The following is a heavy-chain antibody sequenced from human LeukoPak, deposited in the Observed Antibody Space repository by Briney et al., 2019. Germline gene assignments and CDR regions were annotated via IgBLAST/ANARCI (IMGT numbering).Heavy chain of an antibody. CDR3: ARRIAASGHFDY. CDR1: EYAFTDYY. J-gene: IGHJ4*02. V-gene: IGHV1-2*06. CDR2: ISPNSGGT. D-gene: IGHD6-13*01. Sequence: GASVKVSCKASEYAFTDYYIYWARQAPGQGLVWMGRISPNSGGTNYAQNFQGRLTVARDTSINTAYMELNSLRSDDTAVYYCARRIAASGHFDYWGQGTLVTVSS.